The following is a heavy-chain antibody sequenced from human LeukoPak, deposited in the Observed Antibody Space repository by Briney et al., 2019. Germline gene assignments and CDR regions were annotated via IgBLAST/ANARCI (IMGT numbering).Heavy chain of an antibody. Sequence: ASVKVSCKASGGTFSSYAISWVRQAPGQGLEWMGGIIPIFGTANYTQKFQGRVTITADESTSTAYMELSSLRSEDTAVYYCARGVLWDTGSYFDYWGQGTLVTVSS. J-gene: IGHJ4*02. CDR1: GGTFSSYA. CDR3: ARGVLWDTGSYFDY. D-gene: IGHD3-10*01. CDR2: IIPIFGTA. V-gene: IGHV1-69*13.